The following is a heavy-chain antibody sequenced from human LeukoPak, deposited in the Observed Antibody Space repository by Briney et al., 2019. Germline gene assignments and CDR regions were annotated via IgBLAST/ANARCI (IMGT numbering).Heavy chain of an antibody. Sequence: GGSLRLSCASSGFTFSSYAVTWVRQAPGKGLEWVSYISSSGSTIYYADSVKGRFTISRDNAKNSLYLQMNSLRAEDTAVYYCARVRSGSYYDSSGYYFDYWGQGTLVTVSS. CDR3: ARVRSGSYYDSSGYYFDY. CDR1: GFTFSSYA. CDR2: ISSSGSTI. D-gene: IGHD3-22*01. V-gene: IGHV3-48*04. J-gene: IGHJ4*02.